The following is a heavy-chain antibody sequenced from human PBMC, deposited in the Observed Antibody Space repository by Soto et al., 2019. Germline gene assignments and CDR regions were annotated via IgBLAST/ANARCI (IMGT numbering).Heavy chain of an antibody. CDR1: GGSISRYY. V-gene: IGHV4-59*01. D-gene: IGHD3-10*01. CDR2: IYYSGST. CDR3: ASSYGSGTYYSSGMPV. J-gene: IGHJ6*02. Sequence: SETLSLTCTVSGGSISRYYWSWIRQPPGKGLEWIGYIYYSGSTNYNPSLKSRVTISVDTSKNQFSLKLSSVTAADTAVYYCASSYGSGTYYSSGMPVWGQGTTVTVS.